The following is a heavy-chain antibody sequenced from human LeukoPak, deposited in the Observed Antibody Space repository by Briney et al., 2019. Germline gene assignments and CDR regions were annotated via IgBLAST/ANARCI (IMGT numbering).Heavy chain of an antibody. CDR1: GFTFSNHG. J-gene: IGHJ4*02. V-gene: IGHV3-23*01. D-gene: IGHD3-10*01. CDR2: IRPSGDIT. Sequence: GVSLRLSCAVSGFTFSNHGMNWVRQAPGKGLEWVSGIRPSGDITYYADSVKGRFTISRDNSKNTLYLEVISLTGEDTAVYYCAKDDAWLRFGEWSQGTLVTVSS. CDR3: AKDDAWLRFGE.